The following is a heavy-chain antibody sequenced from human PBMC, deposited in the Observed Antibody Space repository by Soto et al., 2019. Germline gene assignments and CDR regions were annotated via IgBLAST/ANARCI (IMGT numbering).Heavy chain of an antibody. V-gene: IGHV4-34*01. CDR3: ARAPYYYYYYMDV. CDR2: INHSGST. J-gene: IGHJ6*03. Sequence: LETLSLTCAVYGGSFSGYYWSWIRQPPGKGLEWIGEINHSGSTNYNPSLKSRVTISVDTSKNQFSLKLSSVTAADTAVYYCARAPYYYYYYMDVWGKGTTVTVSS. CDR1: GGSFSGYY.